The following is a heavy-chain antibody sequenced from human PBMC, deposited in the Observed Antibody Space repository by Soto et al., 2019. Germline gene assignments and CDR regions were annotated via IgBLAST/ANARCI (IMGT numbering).Heavy chain of an antibody. D-gene: IGHD5-18*01. CDR3: AKKPDGYGAHPYFDY. CDR2: IGPESGAT. CDR1: GYTFTGHY. V-gene: IGHV1-2*02. Sequence: ASVKVSCKASGYTFTGHYIHWVRQAPEQGPEWMGEIGPESGATRYAQKFQGRVTMTRDMSITTVYMELNSLRAEDTAVYYCAKKPDGYGAHPYFDYWGQGTLVTVSS. J-gene: IGHJ4*02.